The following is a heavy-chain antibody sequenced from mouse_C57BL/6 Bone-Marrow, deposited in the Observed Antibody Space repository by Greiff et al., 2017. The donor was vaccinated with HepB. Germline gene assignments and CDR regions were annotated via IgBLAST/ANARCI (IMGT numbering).Heavy chain of an antibody. D-gene: IGHD2-2*01. V-gene: IGHV7-1*01. Sequence: EVKLVESGGGLVQSGRSLRLSCATSGFTFSDFYMEWVPQAPGKGLEWIAASRNKANDYTTEYSASVKGRFIVSRDTSQSILYLQMNALRAEDTAIYYCARAMVTYYAMDYWGQGTSVTVSS. CDR1: GFTFSDFY. J-gene: IGHJ4*01. CDR2: SRNKANDYTT. CDR3: ARAMVTYYAMDY.